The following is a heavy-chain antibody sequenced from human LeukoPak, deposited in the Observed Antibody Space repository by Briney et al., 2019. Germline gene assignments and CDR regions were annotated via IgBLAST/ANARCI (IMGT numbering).Heavy chain of an antibody. Sequence: GGSLRLSCAASGFTFDSYGMNWVRQAPGKGLEWVSGISGSGVYTYYADSVKGRFTISRDNSKNTLYLVMNSLRVDDTAVYYCARDRQYSYGSRAFDIWGQGTMVTVSS. D-gene: IGHD5-18*01. J-gene: IGHJ3*02. CDR1: GFTFDSYG. CDR3: ARDRQYSYGSRAFDI. V-gene: IGHV3-23*01. CDR2: ISGSGVYT.